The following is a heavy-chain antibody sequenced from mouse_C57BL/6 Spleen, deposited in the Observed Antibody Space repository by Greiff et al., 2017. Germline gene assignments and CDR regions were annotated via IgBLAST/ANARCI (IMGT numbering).Heavy chain of an antibody. Sequence: QVQLQQPGAELVRPGTSVKLSCKASGYTFTSYWMHWVKQRPGQGLEWIGVIDPSDSYTNYNQKFKGKATLTVDTSSSTAYMQLSSLTSEDSAVYYCARRVYDGYSDYWGHGTTLTVSS. CDR1: GYTFTSYW. V-gene: IGHV1-59*01. CDR2: IDPSDSYT. J-gene: IGHJ2*01. D-gene: IGHD2-3*01. CDR3: ARRVYDGYSDY.